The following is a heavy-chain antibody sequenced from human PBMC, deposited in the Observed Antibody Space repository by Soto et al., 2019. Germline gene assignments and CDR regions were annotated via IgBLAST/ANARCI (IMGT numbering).Heavy chain of an antibody. D-gene: IGHD3-9*01. CDR1: GYSFTAYY. CDR3: ARALYDIRTGYHY. Sequence: ASVKVSCKAAGYSFTAYYIHWVRQAPGQVLTWMGWINPNSGGTAYAQKFQGRVALTRDTSISTAYMELSRLTSDDTAVYYCARALYDIRTGYHYWGQGALVTVSS. J-gene: IGHJ4*02. CDR2: INPNSGGT. V-gene: IGHV1-2*02.